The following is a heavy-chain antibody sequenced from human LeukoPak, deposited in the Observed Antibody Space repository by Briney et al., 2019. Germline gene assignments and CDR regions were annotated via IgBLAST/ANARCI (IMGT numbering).Heavy chain of an antibody. Sequence: GASVKVSCKASGYTFTSYDINWVRQATGQGLEWMGWMNPNSGNTGYAQKFQGRVTMTRNTSISTAYMELSSLRSEDTAVYYCARTPIYYYDNSGYYNWGQGTLVTVSS. CDR2: MNPNSGNT. CDR1: GYTFTSYD. CDR3: ARTPIYYYDNSGYYN. V-gene: IGHV1-8*01. D-gene: IGHD3-22*01. J-gene: IGHJ4*02.